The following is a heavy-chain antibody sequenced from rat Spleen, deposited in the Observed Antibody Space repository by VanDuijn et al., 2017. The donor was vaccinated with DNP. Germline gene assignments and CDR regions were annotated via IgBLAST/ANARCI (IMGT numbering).Heavy chain of an antibody. CDR2: ITSSGGST. D-gene: IGHD1-11*01. J-gene: IGHJ2*01. CDR3: ARHHGGIHFDY. CDR1: GFTFNNYW. V-gene: IGHV5-31*01. Sequence: EVQLVESGGGLVQPGRSLKLSCVASGFTFNNYWMTWIRHVPGKGLEWVASITSSGGSTNYRDSVKGRFTIYRDNAKSTLYLQMDSLRSEETATYYCARHHGGIHFDYWGQGVMVTVSS.